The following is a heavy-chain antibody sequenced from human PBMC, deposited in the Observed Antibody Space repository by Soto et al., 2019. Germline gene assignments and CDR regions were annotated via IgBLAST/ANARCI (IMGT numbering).Heavy chain of an antibody. Sequence: GGSLRLSCAASGFTFSSYAMSWVRQAPGKGLEWVAVISKDGDKKYYADSVKGRFTISRDNSKNTLYLQMNSLRPEDTAVHYCAREWSVANPGYWGQGTQVTVSS. CDR1: GFTFSSYA. D-gene: IGHD5-12*01. CDR3: AREWSVANPGY. J-gene: IGHJ4*02. V-gene: IGHV3-30-3*01. CDR2: ISKDGDKK.